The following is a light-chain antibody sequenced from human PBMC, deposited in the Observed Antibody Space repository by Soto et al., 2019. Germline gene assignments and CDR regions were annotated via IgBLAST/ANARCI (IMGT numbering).Light chain of an antibody. CDR3: QQANSRWT. CDR2: AAS. V-gene: IGKV1-39*01. CDR1: QSISSY. J-gene: IGKJ1*01. Sequence: DIQMTQSPSSLSASVGDRVTITCRASQSISSYLNWYQQKPGKAPKLLIYAASSLQSGVPSRFSGSGSGTDFTLTISSLQPEDFATYYCQQANSRWTFGQGTKVDTK.